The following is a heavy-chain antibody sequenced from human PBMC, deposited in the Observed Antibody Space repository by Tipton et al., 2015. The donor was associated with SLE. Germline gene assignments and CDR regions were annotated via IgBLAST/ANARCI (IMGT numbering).Heavy chain of an antibody. V-gene: IGHV4-59*08. CDR3: ARRQWGSGYDYFDY. D-gene: IGHD5-12*01. Sequence: TLSLTCTVSGVYIRYYYWSWIRQPPGKGLEWIGYIYYSGSTNYNPSLKSRVTMSVDTSKNQFSLKLSSVAAADTAGYYCARRQWGSGYDYFDYWGQGTLVTVSS. CDR1: GVYIRYYY. J-gene: IGHJ4*02. CDR2: IYYSGST.